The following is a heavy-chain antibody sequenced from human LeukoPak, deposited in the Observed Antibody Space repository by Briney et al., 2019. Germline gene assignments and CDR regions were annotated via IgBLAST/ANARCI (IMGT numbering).Heavy chain of an antibody. CDR3: ARDRDGDNVRATDWFAP. D-gene: IGHD3-10*01. Sequence: ASVKVSCKASGYTFTVYYIHWLRQAPGQGLEWMGRINPESGDTTFGPRFQGRATMTRDTAISTTYMELSSLRSDDTGVYYCARDRDGDNVRATDWFAPWGQGTLVTVSS. CDR2: INPESGDT. J-gene: IGHJ5*02. CDR1: GYTFTVYY. V-gene: IGHV1-2*02.